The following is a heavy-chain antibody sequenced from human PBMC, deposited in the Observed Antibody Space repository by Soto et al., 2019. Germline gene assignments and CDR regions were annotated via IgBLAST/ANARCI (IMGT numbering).Heavy chain of an antibody. Sequence: QVQLQESGPGLVKPSQTLSLTCTVSGGSISSGGYYWSWIRQHPGKGLEWIGYIYYSGSTYYNPTLKSRVTLSVDTSNNQFSLKLTSVTAADTAVYSCARDPSGNSNDWYFDLWGRGTLVTVSS. CDR3: ARDPSGNSNDWYFDL. CDR2: IYYSGST. J-gene: IGHJ2*01. V-gene: IGHV4-31*03. CDR1: GGSISSGGYY. D-gene: IGHD2-21*02.